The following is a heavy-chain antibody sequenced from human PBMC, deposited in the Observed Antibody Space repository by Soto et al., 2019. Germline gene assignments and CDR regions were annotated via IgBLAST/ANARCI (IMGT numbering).Heavy chain of an antibody. CDR1: GYTFTNYW. J-gene: IGHJ5*02. V-gene: IGHV5-51*01. CDR3: ARAGVIPGGRTHWFDP. Sequence: GESLKISCKASGYTFTNYWIGWVRQMTGKGLEWMGIIYPGDSETGYSPSFQGQVTISADKSINTAYLQWSSLKASDSAMYYCARAGVIPGGRTHWFDPWGQGTLVTVSS. D-gene: IGHD2-21*01. CDR2: IYPGDSET.